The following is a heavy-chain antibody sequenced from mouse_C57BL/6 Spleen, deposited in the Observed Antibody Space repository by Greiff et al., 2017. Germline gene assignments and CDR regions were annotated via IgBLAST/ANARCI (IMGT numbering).Heavy chain of an antibody. CDR3: ARSRIYDGYYDAMDY. V-gene: IGHV1-82*01. D-gene: IGHD2-3*01. CDR1: GYAFSSSW. Sequence: QVQLKESGPELVKPGASVKISCKASGYAFSSSWMNWVKQRPGKGLEWIGRIYPGDGDTNYNGKFKGKATLTADKSSSTAYMQLSSLTSEDSAVYFCARSRIYDGYYDAMDYWGQGTSVTVSS. CDR2: IYPGDGDT. J-gene: IGHJ4*01.